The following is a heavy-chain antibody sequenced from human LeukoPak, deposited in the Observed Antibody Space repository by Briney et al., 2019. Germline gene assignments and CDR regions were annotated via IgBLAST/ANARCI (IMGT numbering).Heavy chain of an antibody. V-gene: IGHV4-4*09. CDR3: ARHGDGYNFVDS. D-gene: IGHD5-24*01. CDR2: IYTSGST. Sequence: PSETLSLTCTVSGGSISSYYWSWIRQPPGEGLEWIGYIYTSGSTNYVPSLKSRVTISVDTSKIQFSLKLSSVTAADTAVYYCARHGDGYNFVDSWGQGTLVTVSS. CDR1: GGSISSYY. J-gene: IGHJ4*02.